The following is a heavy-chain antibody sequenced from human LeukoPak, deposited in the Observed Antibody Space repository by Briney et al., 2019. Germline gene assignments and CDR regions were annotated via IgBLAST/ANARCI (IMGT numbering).Heavy chain of an antibody. Sequence: SVKVSCKASGGTFSSYAISWVRQAPGQGLEWMGRIIPILGIANYAQKFQGRVTITADKSTSTAYMELSSLRSEDTAVYYCAREFWHIVVVTAPSPGSWFDPWGQGTLVTVSS. CDR2: IIPILGIA. V-gene: IGHV1-69*04. CDR3: AREFWHIVVVTAPSPGSWFDP. CDR1: GGTFSSYA. D-gene: IGHD2-21*02. J-gene: IGHJ5*02.